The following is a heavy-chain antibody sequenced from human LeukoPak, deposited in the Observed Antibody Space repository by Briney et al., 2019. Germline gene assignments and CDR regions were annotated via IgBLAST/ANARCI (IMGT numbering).Heavy chain of an antibody. CDR2: IYYSGST. Sequence: SETLSLTCTVSGGSISSGDYYWSWIRQPPGKGLEWVGYIYYSGSTFYNPSLKSRVSISADTSRNQFSLKLSSVTAADTAVYYCARRAVGTFDYWGQGTLVTVSS. J-gene: IGHJ4*02. V-gene: IGHV4-30-4*01. D-gene: IGHD6-13*01. CDR3: ARRAVGTFDY. CDR1: GGSISSGDYY.